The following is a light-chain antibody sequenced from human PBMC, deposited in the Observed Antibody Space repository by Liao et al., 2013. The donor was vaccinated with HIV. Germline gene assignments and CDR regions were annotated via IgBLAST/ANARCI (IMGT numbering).Light chain of an antibody. J-gene: IGLJ1*01. Sequence: SYELTQPPSVSVAPGKTARITCGGDNIDTQTVHWYQQKPGQAPVLVIYYDRARPSGIPERFSGSNSENTATLSISRVEAGDEADYYCQVWDSSTRVFGTGTKVTVL. CDR3: QVWDSSTRV. V-gene: IGLV3-21*01. CDR1: NIDTQT. CDR2: YDR.